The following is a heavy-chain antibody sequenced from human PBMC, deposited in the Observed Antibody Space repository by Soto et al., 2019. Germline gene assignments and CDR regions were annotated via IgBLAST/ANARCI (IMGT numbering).Heavy chain of an antibody. CDR3: AKGDCISTSCYPFHP. J-gene: IGHJ5*02. CDR2: ISYDGSNK. Sequence: QVQLVESGGGVVQPGRSLRLSCAASGFTFSSYGMHWVRKAPGKGLEWVAVISYDGSNKYYADSVKGRFTISRDNSKNTLYLQMNSLRAEDTAVYYCAKGDCISTSCYPFHPWGQGTLVTVSS. D-gene: IGHD2-2*01. CDR1: GFTFSSYG. V-gene: IGHV3-30*18.